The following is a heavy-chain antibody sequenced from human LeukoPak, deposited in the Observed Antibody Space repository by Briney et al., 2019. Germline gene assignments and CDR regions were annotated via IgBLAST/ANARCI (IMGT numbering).Heavy chain of an antibody. CDR2: ISSSSSYI. D-gene: IGHD4/OR15-4a*01. CDR3: ARDVDYANPRHDY. V-gene: IGHV3-21*01. CDR1: GFTFSSYS. J-gene: IGHJ4*02. Sequence: GGSLRLSCAASGFTFSSYSMNWVRQAPGKGLEWVSSISSSSSYIYYADSVKGRFTISRDNAKNSLYLQMNSLRAEDTAVYYCARDVDYANPRHDYWGQGTLVTVSS.